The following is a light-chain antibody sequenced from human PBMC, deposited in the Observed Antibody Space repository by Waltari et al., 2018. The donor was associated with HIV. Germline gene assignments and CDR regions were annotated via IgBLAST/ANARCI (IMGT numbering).Light chain of an antibody. CDR2: GAS. Sequence: EIVMTQSPATLSVSPGESATLSCRASQSVGTKLAWYQQKPGQAPRLLIYGASSRATGIPARFSGSGSGMEFTLTISSLQSEDFAVYYCQQNSYWLPITFGQGTRLEI. CDR1: QSVGTK. CDR3: QQNSYWLPIT. V-gene: IGKV3D-15*01. J-gene: IGKJ5*01.